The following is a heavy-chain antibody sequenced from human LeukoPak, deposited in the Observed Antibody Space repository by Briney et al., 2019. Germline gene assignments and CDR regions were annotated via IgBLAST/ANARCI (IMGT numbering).Heavy chain of an antibody. J-gene: IGHJ4*02. CDR3: ARDHSSGYWDY. CDR1: GYSITSGYY. D-gene: IGHD3-22*01. V-gene: IGHV4-38-2*02. CDR2: IYHTGST. Sequence: SETLSLTCTVSGYSITSGYYWGWIRQPPGKGLEWIGSIYHTGSTYYNPSLKSRVTISVDTPKNQFSLNLSSVTAADTAMYYCARDHSSGYWDYWGQGTLVTVSS.